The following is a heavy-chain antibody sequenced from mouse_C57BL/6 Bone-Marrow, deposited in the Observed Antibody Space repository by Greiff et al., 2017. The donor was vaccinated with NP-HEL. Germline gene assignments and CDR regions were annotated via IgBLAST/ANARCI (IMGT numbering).Heavy chain of an antibody. V-gene: IGHV1-58*01. CDR3: ASHYYGSSSYAMDY. J-gene: IGHJ4*01. Sequence: EVHLVESGAELVRPGSSVKMSCKTSGYTFTSYGINWVKQRPGQGLEWIGYIYIGNGYTEYNEKFKGKATLTSDTSSSTAYMQLSSLTSEDSAIYFCASHYYGSSSYAMDYWGQGTSVTVSS. D-gene: IGHD1-1*01. CDR1: GYTFTSYG. CDR2: IYIGNGYT.